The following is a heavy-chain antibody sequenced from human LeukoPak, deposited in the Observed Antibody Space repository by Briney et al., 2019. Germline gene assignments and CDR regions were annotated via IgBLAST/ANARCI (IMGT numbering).Heavy chain of an antibody. Sequence: SETLSLTCAVSGVSFNYYYWSWVRQPPGKGLEWIGEINHSGYTNDSPSLKSRVTMSIDTSRKQFSLNLRSVTVADTAVYCCTRMTTGHDYWGQGTLVTVSS. CDR2: INHSGYT. J-gene: IGHJ4*02. D-gene: IGHD4-17*01. CDR1: GVSFNYYY. V-gene: IGHV4-34*01. CDR3: TRMTTGHDY.